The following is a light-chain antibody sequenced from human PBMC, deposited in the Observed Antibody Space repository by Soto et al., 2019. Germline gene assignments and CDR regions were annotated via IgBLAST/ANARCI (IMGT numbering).Light chain of an antibody. Sequence: ETVLTQSPATLSVSPGERATFSCKASQSVTTNLAWYQQKPGQVPRLLIYGAFTRATGIPARFSGGGSGTEFTLSISSLQSEDFAIYHCQQYHSWPHTFGQGTKLEIK. V-gene: IGKV3-15*01. CDR1: QSVTTN. CDR3: QQYHSWPHT. CDR2: GAF. J-gene: IGKJ2*01.